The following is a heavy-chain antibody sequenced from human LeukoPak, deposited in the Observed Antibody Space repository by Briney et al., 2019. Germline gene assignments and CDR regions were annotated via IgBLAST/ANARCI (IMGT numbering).Heavy chain of an antibody. Sequence: RASVKVSCKASGYTFTGYYMHWVRQAPGQGLEWMGWINPNSGGTNYAQKFQGRVTMTRDTSISTAYMELSRLRSDDTAVYYCASETYYYDSSGYSSAFDIWGQGTMVTVSS. CDR2: INPNSGGT. J-gene: IGHJ3*02. V-gene: IGHV1-2*02. D-gene: IGHD3-22*01. CDR3: ASETYYYDSSGYSSAFDI. CDR1: GYTFTGYY.